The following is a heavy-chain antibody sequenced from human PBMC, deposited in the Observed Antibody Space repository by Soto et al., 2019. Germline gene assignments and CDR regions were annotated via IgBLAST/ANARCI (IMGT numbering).Heavy chain of an antibody. Sequence: SETLSLTCTVSGGSISSSSYYWGWIRQPPGKGLEWIGSIYYSGSTYYNPSLKSRVTISVDTSKNQFSLKLSSVTAADTAVYYCARRSSTNGYNWFDPWGQGTLVTVSS. CDR3: ARRSSTNGYNWFDP. V-gene: IGHV4-39*01. CDR1: GGSISSSSYY. J-gene: IGHJ5*02. CDR2: IYYSGST. D-gene: IGHD2-2*01.